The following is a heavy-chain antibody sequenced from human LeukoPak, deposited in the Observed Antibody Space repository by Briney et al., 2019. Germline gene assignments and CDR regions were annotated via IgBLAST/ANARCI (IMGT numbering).Heavy chain of an antibody. Sequence: GGSLRLTCAASGFTFSIFGMHWVRQAPGKGLEGVAVISYDGSNKYYADSVKGRFTISRDNSKNTLYLQMNSLRAEDTAVYYCAKGRAKRQWLVLSDPWGQGTLVTVSS. CDR3: AKGRAKRQWLVLSDP. D-gene: IGHD6-19*01. J-gene: IGHJ5*02. CDR1: GFTFSIFG. V-gene: IGHV3-30*18. CDR2: ISYDGSNK.